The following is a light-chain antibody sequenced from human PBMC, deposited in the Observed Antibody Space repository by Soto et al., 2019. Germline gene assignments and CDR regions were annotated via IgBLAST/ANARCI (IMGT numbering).Light chain of an antibody. CDR2: GAS. J-gene: IGKJ1*01. Sequence: EIVWTQSPGTLSLSPGERATLSCRASQSVSSSYLAWYQKKPGQAPRLLIYGASSRATGIPDRFSGSGSGTDFTLTISRQESEDFAVYYCQQYGSSPRTFGQGTKVEIK. V-gene: IGKV3-20*01. CDR3: QQYGSSPRT. CDR1: QSVSSSY.